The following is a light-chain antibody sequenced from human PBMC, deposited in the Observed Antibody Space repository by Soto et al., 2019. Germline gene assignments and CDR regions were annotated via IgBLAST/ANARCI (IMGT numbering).Light chain of an antibody. CDR1: QSLSSNY. J-gene: IGKJ1*01. V-gene: IGKV3-20*01. CDR2: GAS. CDR3: QQYNSSGT. Sequence: EVVLTQSPGTLSLSPGERATLSCRASQSLSSNYLAWYQQKPGQAPRLLIYGASNRATGIPDRFSGSGSGTEFTLTINRLEPEDFAVYYCQQYNSSGTFGQGTKVDIK.